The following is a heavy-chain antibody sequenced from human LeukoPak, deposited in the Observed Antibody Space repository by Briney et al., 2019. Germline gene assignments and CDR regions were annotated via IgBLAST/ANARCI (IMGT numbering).Heavy chain of an antibody. V-gene: IGHV1-2*02. J-gene: IGHJ4*02. CDR3: ARVGYSSGWYFRDY. CDR2: INPNSGGT. D-gene: IGHD6-19*01. Sequence: VASVKVSCKASGYAFTGYYMHWVRQAPGQGLEWMGWINPNSGGTNYAQKFQGRVTMTRNTSISTAYMELSSLRSEDTAVYYCARVGYSSGWYFRDYWGQGTLVTVSS. CDR1: GYAFTGYY.